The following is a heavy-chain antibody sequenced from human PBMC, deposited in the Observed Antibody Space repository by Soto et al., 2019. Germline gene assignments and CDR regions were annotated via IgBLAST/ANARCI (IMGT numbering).Heavy chain of an antibody. CDR2: ISGSGGST. CDR1: VFTFSSYA. J-gene: IGHJ4*02. Sequence: WWSLRLSCSASVFTFSSYAMSGFRQAPGKGLEWVSAISGSGGSTYYADSVKGRFTISRDNSKNTLYLQMNSLGAEDTAVYYCAKDLVVKAAMVSYFDYWGQGTLVTVSS. V-gene: IGHV3-23*01. CDR3: AKDLVVKAAMVSYFDY. D-gene: IGHD5-18*01.